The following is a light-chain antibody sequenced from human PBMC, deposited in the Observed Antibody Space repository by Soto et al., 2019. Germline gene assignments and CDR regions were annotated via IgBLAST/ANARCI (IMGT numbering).Light chain of an antibody. Sequence: EIVLTQSPGTLSLSPGERATLSCRASQSVSVNSLAWYQQKGGQAPRLLIYAASTRATGIPARFSGSGSGTEFTLTISSLQSEDFAVYYCQQYNNWPPCTFGQGTKVDIK. J-gene: IGKJ2*02. CDR3: QQYNNWPPCT. V-gene: IGKV3-15*01. CDR1: QSVSVN. CDR2: AAS.